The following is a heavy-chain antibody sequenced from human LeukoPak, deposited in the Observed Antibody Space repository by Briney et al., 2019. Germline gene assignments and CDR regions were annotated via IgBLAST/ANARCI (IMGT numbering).Heavy chain of an antibody. D-gene: IGHD3-22*01. Sequence: SQTLPLTCAISGDSVSSNSAAWNWIRQSPTRGLEWLGRTYYRSKWYNDYAVSVQSRITINPDTPKNQFSLQLNSVTPEGTAVYYCAQDSTGYYIFDYWGQGTLVTVSS. CDR1: GDSVSSNSAA. V-gene: IGHV6-1*01. J-gene: IGHJ4*02. CDR3: AQDSTGYYIFDY. CDR2: TYYRSKWYN.